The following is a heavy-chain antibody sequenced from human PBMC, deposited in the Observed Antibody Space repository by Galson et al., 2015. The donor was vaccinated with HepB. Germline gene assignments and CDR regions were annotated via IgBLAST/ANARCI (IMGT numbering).Heavy chain of an antibody. V-gene: IGHV3-30*02. D-gene: IGHD3-10*01. Sequence: SLRLSCAGSGFIFSAYGMHWVRQAPGKGLEWVAFMQDDGRNKYYADSVKGRFTISRDNSKSTLYLQMNRLRPEDTAVYYCAKDTAKSVFLWFGEEGSFGHWGQGTLVTVSS. CDR3: AKDTAKSVFLWFGEEGSFGH. CDR1: GFIFSAYG. J-gene: IGHJ4*02. CDR2: MQDDGRNK.